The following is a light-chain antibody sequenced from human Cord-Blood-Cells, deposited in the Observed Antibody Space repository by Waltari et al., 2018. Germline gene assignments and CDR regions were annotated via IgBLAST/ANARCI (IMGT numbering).Light chain of an antibody. J-gene: IGKJ1*01. V-gene: IGKV3-20*01. CDR2: GAS. CDR3: QQYGSSPRT. Sequence: EIVLTQSPGTLSLSPGERATLSSRASQSGSSSYLAWYQQKPGQAPRLLIYGASSRATGIPDRFSGSGSGTDFTLTISRLEPEDFAVYYCQQYGSSPRTFGQGTKVEIK. CDR1: QSGSSSY.